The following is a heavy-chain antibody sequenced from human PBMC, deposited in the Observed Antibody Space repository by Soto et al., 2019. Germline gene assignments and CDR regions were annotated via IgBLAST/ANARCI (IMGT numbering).Heavy chain of an antibody. CDR1: GYTFTSYD. J-gene: IGHJ4*02. CDR2: MNPNIGNT. CDR3: ARGYSGYVYLGY. V-gene: IGHV1-8*01. Sequence: ASVKVSCKASGYTFTSYDINWVRQATGQGLEWMGWMNPNIGNTGYAQKFQGRVTMTRNTSISTAYMELSSLRSEDTAVYYCARGYSGYVYLGYWGQGTLVTVSS. D-gene: IGHD5-12*01.